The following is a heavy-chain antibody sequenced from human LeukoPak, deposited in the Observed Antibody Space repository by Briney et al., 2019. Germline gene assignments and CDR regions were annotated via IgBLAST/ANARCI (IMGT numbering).Heavy chain of an antibody. Sequence: GGSLRLSCEASEFSFSSYWMSWVRQAPGKGLEWVANIKQDESEKYYVQSVKGRFTIARDNAKNTLYLQMNSLRAEDTAVNYCARDRYHDDSGDAFDIWGQGTMVTVSS. CDR2: IKQDESEK. CDR1: EFSFSSYW. CDR3: ARDRYHDDSGDAFDI. D-gene: IGHD3-22*01. V-gene: IGHV3-7*01. J-gene: IGHJ3*02.